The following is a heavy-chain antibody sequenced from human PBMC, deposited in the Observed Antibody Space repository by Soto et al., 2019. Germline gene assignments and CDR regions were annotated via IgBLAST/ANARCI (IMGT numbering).Heavy chain of an antibody. J-gene: IGHJ4*02. CDR2: IYYSGST. Sequence: SETLSLTCTVSGGSISSGGYYWSWIRQHPGKGLEWIGYIYYSGSTYYNPSLKSRVTISVDTSKNQFSLKLSSVTAAFTSVYYCARDRAGALYFDYWGQGTLVTVSS. D-gene: IGHD6-13*01. CDR1: GGSISSGGYY. V-gene: IGHV4-31*02. CDR3: ARDRAGALYFDY.